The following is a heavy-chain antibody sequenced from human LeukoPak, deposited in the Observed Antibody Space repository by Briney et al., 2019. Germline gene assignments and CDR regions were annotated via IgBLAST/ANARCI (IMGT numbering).Heavy chain of an antibody. CDR1: GGTFSSYA. J-gene: IGHJ6*02. Sequence: ASVKVSCKASGGTFSSYAISWVRQAPGQGLEWMGGIIPIFGTANYAQKFQGRVTITADESTSTAYMELSSLRSEDTAVYYCARGVDQAGFQAARLSPYYYYYGMDVWGQGTTVTVSS. V-gene: IGHV1-69*13. D-gene: IGHD2-15*01. CDR3: ARGVDQAGFQAARLSPYYYYYGMDV. CDR2: IIPIFGTA.